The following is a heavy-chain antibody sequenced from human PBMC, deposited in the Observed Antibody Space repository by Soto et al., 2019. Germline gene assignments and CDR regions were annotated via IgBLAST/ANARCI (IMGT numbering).Heavy chain of an antibody. V-gene: IGHV4-34*01. D-gene: IGHD3-3*01. Sequence: SETLSLTCAVYGGSFSGYYWTWIRQPPGTGLEWIGEINHSGSTNYNPSLKSRVTISVDTSKNQFSLKLTSVTAADTAVYYCARGNTIFGVVIMGYYYYGMDVWGQGTTV. J-gene: IGHJ6*02. CDR2: INHSGST. CDR1: GGSFSGYY. CDR3: ARGNTIFGVVIMGYYYYGMDV.